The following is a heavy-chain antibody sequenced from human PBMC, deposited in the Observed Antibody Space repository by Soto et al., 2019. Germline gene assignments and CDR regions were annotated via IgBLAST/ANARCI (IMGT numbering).Heavy chain of an antibody. CDR1: GYTLAGYY. V-gene: IGHV1-2*04. D-gene: IGHD6-19*01. J-gene: IGHJ4*02. CDR2: INPNSGGT. CDR3: ARKYSSGWYYFDY. Sequence: ASVKVSCTASGYTLAGYYMHWVRQATGQGLEWVGWINPNSGGTNYAQKFQGWVTMTRDTSISTAYMELSRLRSDDTAVYYCARKYSSGWYYFDYWGQGTLVTVSS.